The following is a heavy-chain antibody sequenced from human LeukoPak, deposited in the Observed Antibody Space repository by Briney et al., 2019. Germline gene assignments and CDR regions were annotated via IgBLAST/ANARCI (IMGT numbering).Heavy chain of an antibody. CDR1: GGPFSGFY. D-gene: IGHD6-6*01. J-gene: IGHJ4*02. V-gene: IGHV4-34*01. CDR2: INHSGST. Sequence: SETLSLTCAVYGGPFSGFYWSWIRQPPGKGLEWIGEINHSGSTNYNPSLKSRVTISVDTSKNQFSLKLSSVTAADTAVYYCARTPKFIAARPLDYWGQGTLVTVSS. CDR3: ARTPKFIAARPLDY.